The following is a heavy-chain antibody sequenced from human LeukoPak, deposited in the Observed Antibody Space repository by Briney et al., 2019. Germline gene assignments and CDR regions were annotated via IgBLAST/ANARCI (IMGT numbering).Heavy chain of an antibody. Sequence: GGSLRLSCAASGSTFSSYEMNWVRQAPGKGLEWVSYISSSGSTIYYADSVKGRFTISRDNAKSSLYLQMNSLRAEDTAVYYCASNSGSAGPLYFDYWGQGALVTVSS. CDR2: ISSSGSTI. V-gene: IGHV3-48*03. CDR1: GSTFSSYE. CDR3: ASNSGSAGPLYFDY. J-gene: IGHJ4*02. D-gene: IGHD1-26*01.